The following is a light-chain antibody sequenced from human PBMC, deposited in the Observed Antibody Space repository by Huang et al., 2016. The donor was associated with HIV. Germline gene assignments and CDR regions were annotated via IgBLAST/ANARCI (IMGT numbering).Light chain of an antibody. Sequence: EIVLTQSPATLSLSPGERATLSCRASQSVSSYLAWYQQKPGQAPRLLIYDASNRATGSPARFSGSGSGTDFTLTISRLEPEDFAVYYCQQRSNWPQLTFGGGTKVEIK. V-gene: IGKV3-11*01. CDR3: QQRSNWPQLT. J-gene: IGKJ4*01. CDR2: DAS. CDR1: QSVSSY.